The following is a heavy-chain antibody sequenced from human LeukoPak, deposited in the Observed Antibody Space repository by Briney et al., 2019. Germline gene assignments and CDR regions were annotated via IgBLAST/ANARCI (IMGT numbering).Heavy chain of an antibody. CDR3: ARDPRHHCSSTSCSPGVDY. J-gene: IGHJ4*02. D-gene: IGHD2-2*01. V-gene: IGHV3-7*01. CDR1: GFTFSSYW. Sequence: GGSLRLSCAASGFTFSSYWMSWVRQAPGKGLEWVANIKQDGSEKYYVDSVKGRFTISRDNSKNTLYLQMNSLRAEDTAVYYCARDPRHHCSSTSCSPGVDYWGQGTLVTVSS. CDR2: IKQDGSEK.